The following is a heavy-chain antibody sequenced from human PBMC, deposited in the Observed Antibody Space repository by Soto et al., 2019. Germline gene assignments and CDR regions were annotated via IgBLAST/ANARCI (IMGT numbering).Heavy chain of an antibody. CDR1: VYNFTTYW. CDR3: ARYCSSTSCYGDSGMYYYYYGMEV. D-gene: IGHD2-2*01. J-gene: IGHJ6*02. Sequence: PLKISCQGSVYNFTTYWICLVHQMPFKFLEFMWIIYPSDSDTRYSPSFQGQVTISADKSISTAYLQWSGLKASDTAMYYCARYCSSTSCYGDSGMYYYYYGMEVWGQGTTVTVSS. CDR2: IYPSDSDT. V-gene: IGHV5-51*07.